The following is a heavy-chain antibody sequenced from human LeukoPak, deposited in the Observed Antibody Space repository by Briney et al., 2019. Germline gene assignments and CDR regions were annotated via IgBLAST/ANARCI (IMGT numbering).Heavy chain of an antibody. CDR1: GLTFTIYA. D-gene: IGHD2-15*01. V-gene: IGHV3-30-3*01. J-gene: IGHJ4*02. Sequence: PGGSLRLSCAASGLTFTIYAMHWVRQAPGKGLEWVAVISYDGSNTYYADSVKGRFTISRDNSKNTLYLQMNGLRAEDTAVYYVARDVGDCSGRTSYFDYWGQGTLVTVSS. CDR2: ISYDGSNT. CDR3: ARDVGDCSGRTSYFDY.